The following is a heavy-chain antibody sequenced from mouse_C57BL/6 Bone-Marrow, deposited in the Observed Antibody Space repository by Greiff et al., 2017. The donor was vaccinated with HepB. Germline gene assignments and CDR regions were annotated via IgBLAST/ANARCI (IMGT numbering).Heavy chain of an antibody. CDR3: ARRYYYGSRGAMDY. D-gene: IGHD1-1*01. CDR2: IYPGSGST. J-gene: IGHJ4*01. V-gene: IGHV1-55*01. CDR1: GYTFTSYW. Sequence: QVQLQQPGAELVKPGASVKMSCKASGYTFTSYWITWVKQRPGQGLEWIGDIYPGSGSTNYNEKFKSKATLTVDTSSSTAYMQLSSLTSEDSAVYYCARRYYYGSRGAMDYWGQGTSVTVSS.